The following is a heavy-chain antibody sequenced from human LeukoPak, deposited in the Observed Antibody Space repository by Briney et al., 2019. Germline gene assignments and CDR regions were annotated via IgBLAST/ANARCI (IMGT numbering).Heavy chain of an antibody. V-gene: IGHV1-69*13. Sequence: SVKVSCKASGGTFSSYAISWVRQAPGQGLEWMGGVIPIFGTANYAQKFQGRVTITADESTSTAYMELSSLRSEDTAVYYCASDSGSYSYDYYYYYGMDVWGKGTTVTVSS. CDR2: VIPIFGTA. J-gene: IGHJ6*04. D-gene: IGHD3-10*01. CDR3: ASDSGSYSYDYYYYYGMDV. CDR1: GGTFSSYA.